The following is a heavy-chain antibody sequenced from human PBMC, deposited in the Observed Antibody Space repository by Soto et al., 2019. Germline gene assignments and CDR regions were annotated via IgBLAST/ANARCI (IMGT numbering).Heavy chain of an antibody. Sequence: QVQLQESGPGLVKPSQTLSLTCTVSGGSINSGGYQWNRIRQHPGKGLEWMGYIHYTGTTDYNPSLKSRITISIDTSKNQFSLKLNSVTAADTAVYYCASAYCGGDCRFDYWGQGTLFTVSS. V-gene: IGHV4-31*03. CDR2: IHYTGTT. D-gene: IGHD2-21*02. J-gene: IGHJ4*02. CDR3: ASAYCGGDCRFDY. CDR1: GGSINSGGYQ.